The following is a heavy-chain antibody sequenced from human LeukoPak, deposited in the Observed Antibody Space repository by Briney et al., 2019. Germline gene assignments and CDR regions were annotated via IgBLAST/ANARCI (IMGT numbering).Heavy chain of an antibody. CDR2: IYYSGST. CDR3: ARRRGDYGVGELGY. D-gene: IGHD4/OR15-4a*01. J-gene: IGHJ4*02. Sequence: SETLSLTCTVSGGSISSYYWNWIRQPPGKGLEWIGSIYYSGSTNYNPYLKSRVTISVDTSKNQFSLKLNSVTAADTAVYYCARRRGDYGVGELGYWGQGTLVTVSS. CDR1: GGSISSYY. V-gene: IGHV4-59*08.